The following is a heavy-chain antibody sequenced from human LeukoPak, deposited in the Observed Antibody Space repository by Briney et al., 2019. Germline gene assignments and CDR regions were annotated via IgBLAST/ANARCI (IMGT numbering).Heavy chain of an antibody. J-gene: IGHJ4*02. CDR3: ARAKTVNGELDY. CDR1: VYAFNNHY. CDR2: ITPGGEGT. Sequence: ASVTVSYKASVYAFNNHYIHWVRQAPGQGLEWMGIITPGGEGTEYAQKFQGRVSMTTDAPTHTVFLSRSSLGSEDTSVYQWARAKTVNGELDYWGQGTLVTVSS. D-gene: IGHD7-27*01. V-gene: IGHV1-46*02.